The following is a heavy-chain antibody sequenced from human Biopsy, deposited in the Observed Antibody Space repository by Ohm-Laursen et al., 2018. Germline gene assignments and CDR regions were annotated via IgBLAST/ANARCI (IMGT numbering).Heavy chain of an antibody. Sequence: SDTLSLTCTVSVVSITTYYWNWIRQAPGKGLEWIGNIYYRGNTNYSPSLKSRVTISLDTSKNQFSLKLNSVTATDTAVYYCARRLPLRGYAFDVWGQGTLVTVSS. CDR3: ARRLPLRGYAFDV. J-gene: IGHJ3*01. CDR1: VVSITTYY. D-gene: IGHD3-10*01. CDR2: IYYRGNT. V-gene: IGHV4-59*08.